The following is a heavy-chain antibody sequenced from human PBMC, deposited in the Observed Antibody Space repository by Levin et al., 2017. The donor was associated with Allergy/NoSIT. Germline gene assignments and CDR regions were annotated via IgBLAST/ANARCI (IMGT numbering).Heavy chain of an antibody. J-gene: IGHJ4*02. CDR2: INPDSGGT. CDR3: AKVGSSWYQLGYFDY. Sequence: RASVKVSCKASGYTFTGYYIHWVRQAPGQGLEWMGWINPDSGGTNSAQKFQGRVTMTRDTSISTAYMELNRLRSDDTAVYYCAKVGSSWYQLGYFDYWGQGTLVTVSS. D-gene: IGHD6-13*01. V-gene: IGHV1-2*02. CDR1: GYTFTGYY.